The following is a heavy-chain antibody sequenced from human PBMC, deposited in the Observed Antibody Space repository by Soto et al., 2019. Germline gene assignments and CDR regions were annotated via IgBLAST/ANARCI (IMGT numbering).Heavy chain of an antibody. D-gene: IGHD3-10*01. J-gene: IGHJ4*02. CDR1: GVTFSNYA. V-gene: IGHV3-23*01. CDR2: LSGSGGNT. Sequence: EVQLLESGGGLVQPGGSLRLSCTVSGVTFSNYAMNWVRQAPGTGLEWVSSLSGSGGNTYYADSVKGRFIISRDNSKNKLYLLLTSLRAEDTALYYCAKPLADYGSGADTFYVDSWGQAALVTFSS. CDR3: AKPLADYGSGADTFYVDS.